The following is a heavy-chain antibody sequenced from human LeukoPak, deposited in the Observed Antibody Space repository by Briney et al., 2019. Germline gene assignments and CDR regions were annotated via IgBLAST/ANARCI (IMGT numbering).Heavy chain of an antibody. CDR1: GGSFSGYY. CDR3: ARASGNCGGDCYFDY. J-gene: IGHJ4*02. CDR2: INHSGST. D-gene: IGHD2-21*02. Sequence: PSETLSLTCAVYGGSFSGYYWSWIRQPPGKGLEWIGEINHSGSTNYNPSLKSRVTISVDTSKNQFSLKLSSVTAADTAVYYCARASGNCGGDCYFDYWGQGTLVTVSS. V-gene: IGHV4-34*01.